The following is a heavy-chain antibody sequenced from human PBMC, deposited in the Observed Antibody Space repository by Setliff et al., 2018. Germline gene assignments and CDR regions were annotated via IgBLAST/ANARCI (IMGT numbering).Heavy chain of an antibody. Sequence: TLSLTCAVSGYSISSDYYWGWIRQPPGRGLEWIGTIFYRGTTYYNLSLKSPVTISLDASKNQFSLTLTSVTAADTAIYYCARQRVVVGAPSWFDPWGQGTLVTVSS. D-gene: IGHD2-15*01. CDR2: IFYRGTT. CDR3: ARQRVVVGAPSWFDP. CDR1: GYSISSDYY. J-gene: IGHJ5*02. V-gene: IGHV4-38-2*01.